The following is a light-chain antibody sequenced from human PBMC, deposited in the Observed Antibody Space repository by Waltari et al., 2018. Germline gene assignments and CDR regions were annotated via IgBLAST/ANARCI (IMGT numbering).Light chain of an antibody. CDR1: QDINNF. Sequence: EIQMTQSPSSLSPSVGDRVTITCRASQDINNFLSWYQQKPGKPPKPLIYYASSVEKGLPSRFSGSRDGTEYSLTISSLQPEDIATYFCQQYNNLPLTFGGGTEVEIK. V-gene: IGKV1-33*01. CDR3: QQYNNLPLT. CDR2: YAS. J-gene: IGKJ4*01.